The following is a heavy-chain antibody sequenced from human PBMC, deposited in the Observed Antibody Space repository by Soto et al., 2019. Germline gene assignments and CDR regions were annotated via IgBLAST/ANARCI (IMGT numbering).Heavy chain of an antibody. CDR2: ISAYNGNT. V-gene: IGHV1-18*04. CDR3: ARGGYCSSTSCRIVYDY. CDR1: GYTFTSYG. D-gene: IGHD2-2*01. J-gene: IGHJ4*02. Sequence: ASVKVSCKASGYTFTSYGISWVRQAPGQGLEWMGWISAYNGNTNYAQKPQGRVTMTTDTSTSTAYMELRSLRSDDTAVYYCARGGYCSSTSCRIVYDYWGQGTLVTVSS.